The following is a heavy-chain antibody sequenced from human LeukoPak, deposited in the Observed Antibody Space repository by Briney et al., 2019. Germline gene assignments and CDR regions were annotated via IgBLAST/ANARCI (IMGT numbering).Heavy chain of an antibody. CDR1: GGSTSHHY. CDR2: ISYSGDA. Sequence: SETLSLTCSVFGGSTSHHYWNWVRQSPGKGLEWIGYISYSGDAKYSPSLQSRVTISADTSKNQFSLKLGSVTAADTAMYYCVRVDGWGKTYYYGMDVWGPGTIVYVS. V-gene: IGHV4-59*11. CDR3: VRVDGWGKTYYYGMDV. D-gene: IGHD3-16*01. J-gene: IGHJ6*02.